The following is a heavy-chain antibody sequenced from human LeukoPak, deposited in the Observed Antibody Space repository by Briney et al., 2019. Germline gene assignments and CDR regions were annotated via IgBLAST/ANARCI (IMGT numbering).Heavy chain of an antibody. CDR2: IYYSGST. D-gene: IGHD2-15*01. CDR3: ARGSCSGGSCYSAGFDY. Sequence: PSETLSLTCTVSGGSISSGGYYWSWIRQHPGKGLEWIRYIYYSGSTYYNPSLKSRVTISVDTSKNQFSLKLSSVTAADTAVYYCARGSCSGGSCYSAGFDYWGQGTLVTVSS. V-gene: IGHV4-31*03. J-gene: IGHJ4*02. CDR1: GGSISSGGYY.